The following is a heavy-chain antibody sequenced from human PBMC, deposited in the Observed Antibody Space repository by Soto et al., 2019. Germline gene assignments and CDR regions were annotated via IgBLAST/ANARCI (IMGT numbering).Heavy chain of an antibody. D-gene: IGHD1-26*01. J-gene: IGHJ4*02. CDR1: GGSVSSGSYY. CDR2: IYYSGST. V-gene: IGHV4-61*01. Sequence: QVQLQESGPGLVKPSETLSLTCTVSGGSVSSGSYYWNWIRQPPGKGLEWIGYIYYSGSTKYNPSLKSRVTISVDTSKNQFSLKLSSATAADTAVYYCARAGLGDGSDYWGQGTLVTVSS. CDR3: ARAGLGDGSDY.